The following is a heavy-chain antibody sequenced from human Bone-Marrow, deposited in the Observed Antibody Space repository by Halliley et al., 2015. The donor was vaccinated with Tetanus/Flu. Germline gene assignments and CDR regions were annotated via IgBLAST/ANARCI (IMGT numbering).Heavy chain of an antibody. V-gene: IGHV3-30*03. D-gene: IGHD6-19*01. CDR1: GFSFGGFG. CDR2: ISYDGKYK. J-gene: IGHJ6*02. Sequence: SLRLSCAASGFSFGGFGMHWVRQAPGKGLEWVGAISYDGKYKFYRDSLKGRFTISRHNFEKTVFLEMKSLRPEDTAVYYCASPRYSSGYDSAMAGWGQATTATLS. CDR3: ASPRYSSGYDSAMAG.